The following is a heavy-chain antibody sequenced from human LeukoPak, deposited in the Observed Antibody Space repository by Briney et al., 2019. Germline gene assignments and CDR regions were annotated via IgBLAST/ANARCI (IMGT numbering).Heavy chain of an antibody. J-gene: IGHJ6*03. CDR2: IYHSGST. Sequence: PSETLSLTCAVSGYSISSGYYCGWIRQPPGKGLEWIGSIYHSGSTYYNPSLKSRVTISVDTSKNQFSLKLSSVTAADTAVYYCARLDYGDYPYYYYYMDVWGKGTTVTVSS. CDR3: ARLDYGDYPYYYYYMDV. D-gene: IGHD4-17*01. CDR1: GYSISSGYY. V-gene: IGHV4-38-2*01.